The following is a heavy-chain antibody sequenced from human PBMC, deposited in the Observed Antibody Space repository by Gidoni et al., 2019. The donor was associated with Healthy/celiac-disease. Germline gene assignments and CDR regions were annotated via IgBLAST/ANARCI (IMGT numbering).Heavy chain of an antibody. J-gene: IGHJ4*02. CDR2: INPSGGST. V-gene: IGHV1-46*01. Sequence: QVQLVQSGAEVTKPGASVKVSCKASGYTFTSYYMHWVRQAPGQGLEWMGIINPSGGSTSYAQKFQGRVTMTRDTSTSTVYMELSSLRAEDTAVYYCARGGQTYYYDSSGYPFDYWGQGTLVTVSS. CDR3: ARGGQTYYYDSSGYPFDY. D-gene: IGHD3-22*01. CDR1: GYTFTSYY.